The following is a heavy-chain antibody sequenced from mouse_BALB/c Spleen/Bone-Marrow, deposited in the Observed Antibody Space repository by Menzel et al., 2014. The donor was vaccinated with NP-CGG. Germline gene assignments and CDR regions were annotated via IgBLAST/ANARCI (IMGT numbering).Heavy chain of an antibody. CDR2: LDPANGNT. Sequence: VQLQQSGAELVKPGDSVKLSCTASGFNIKDTYMHWVKQRPEQGLEWIGRLDPANGNTKYDPKFQGKATITADTSSNPAYPQVSSLTAEDTAVYYCASYYYGSRLFAYWGQGTLVTVSA. D-gene: IGHD1-1*01. CDR1: GFNIKDTY. V-gene: IGHV14-3*02. CDR3: ASYYYGSRLFAY. J-gene: IGHJ3*01.